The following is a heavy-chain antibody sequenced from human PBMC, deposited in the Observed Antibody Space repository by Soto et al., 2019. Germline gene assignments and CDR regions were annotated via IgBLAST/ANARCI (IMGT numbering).Heavy chain of an antibody. V-gene: IGHV1-18*01. D-gene: IGHD7-27*01. CDR2: ISPYNGDT. CDR1: GYSFTTYG. CDR3: VRDPNWAYGVRDFDI. Sequence: QVQLVQSGGEVKKPGASVKVSCKTSGYSFTTYGITWVRQAPGQGLQWVGFISPYNGDTNYAQTLHDRVTMTTDTSTSRAHLELRGKRPDDTAIYYCVRDPNWAYGVRDFDIWGQGTMVIVSS. J-gene: IGHJ3*02.